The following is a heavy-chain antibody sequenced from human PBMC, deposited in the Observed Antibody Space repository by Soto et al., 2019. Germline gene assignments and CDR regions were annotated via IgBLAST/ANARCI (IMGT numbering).Heavy chain of an antibody. Sequence: GGSLRLSCAASGFTFSSYAMSWVRQAPGKGLEWVSAISGSGGSTYYADSVKGRFTISRDNSKNTLYLQMNSLRAEDTAVYYCANNDFWTLYAFDIWGQGTMVTVSS. J-gene: IGHJ3*02. CDR2: ISGSGGST. V-gene: IGHV3-23*01. CDR3: ANNDFWTLYAFDI. CDR1: GFTFSSYA. D-gene: IGHD3-3*01.